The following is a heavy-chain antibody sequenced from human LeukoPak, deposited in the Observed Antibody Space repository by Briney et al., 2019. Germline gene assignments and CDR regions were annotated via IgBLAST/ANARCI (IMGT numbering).Heavy chain of an antibody. Sequence: SETLSLTCTVDGSISIYYWSWIRQPPGKGLEWIGYIYYSGSTNYNSFLKTRVTISVDTSKNQFSLKLSSVTAADTAAHYCARQGDYDYVWGSYRSDYFDYWGQGTLVTVSS. CDR3: ARQGDYDYVWGSYRSDYFDY. CDR2: IYYSGST. J-gene: IGHJ4*02. V-gene: IGHV4-59*08. D-gene: IGHD3-16*02. CDR1: GSISIYY.